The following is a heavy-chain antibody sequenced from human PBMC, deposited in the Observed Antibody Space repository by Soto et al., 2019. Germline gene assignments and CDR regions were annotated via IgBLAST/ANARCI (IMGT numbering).Heavy chain of an antibody. CDR1: GGSISSSSYY. Sequence: PSETLSLTCTVSGGSISSSSYYWGWIRHPPGKGLEWIGSIYYSGSTYYNPSLKSRVTISVDTSKNQFSLKLSSVTAADTAVYYCARHQYDILTGYYVDYWGQGTLVTVSS. D-gene: IGHD3-9*01. V-gene: IGHV4-39*01. CDR2: IYYSGST. CDR3: ARHQYDILTGYYVDY. J-gene: IGHJ4*02.